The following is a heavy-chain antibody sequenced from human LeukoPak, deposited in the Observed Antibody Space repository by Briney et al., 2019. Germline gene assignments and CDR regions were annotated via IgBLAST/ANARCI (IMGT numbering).Heavy chain of an antibody. CDR2: ISWDGGST. J-gene: IGHJ5*02. CDR3: AKGYGSGISNWFDP. CDR1: GFTFDDYA. Sequence: SGGSLRLSCAASGFTFDDYAMHWVRQAPEKGLEWVSLISWDGGSTYYADSVKGRFTISRDNSKNSLYLQMNSLRAEDTALYYCAKGYGSGISNWFDPWGQGTLVTVSS. D-gene: IGHD3-10*01. V-gene: IGHV3-43D*03.